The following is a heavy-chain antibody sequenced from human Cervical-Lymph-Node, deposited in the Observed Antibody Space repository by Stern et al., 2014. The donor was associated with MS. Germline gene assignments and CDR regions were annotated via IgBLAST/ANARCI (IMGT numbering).Heavy chain of an antibody. CDR3: ARDTNHYGH. D-gene: IGHD4-17*01. CDR1: GFTFSSYG. J-gene: IGHJ4*02. V-gene: IGHV3-33*01. Sequence: VQLVQSGGGVVQPGRSLRLSCAASGFTFSSYGMHWVRQAPGKGLELVAVIWYDESNKYYADSVKGRFTISRDNSKNTLYLQMNSLRAEDTAVYYCARDTNHYGHWGQGTLVTVSS. CDR2: IWYDESNK.